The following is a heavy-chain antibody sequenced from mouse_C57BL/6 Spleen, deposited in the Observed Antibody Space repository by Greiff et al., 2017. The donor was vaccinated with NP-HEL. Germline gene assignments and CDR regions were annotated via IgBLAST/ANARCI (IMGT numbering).Heavy chain of an antibody. CDR3: AREDGPYFDY. CDR2: ISYDGSN. CDR1: GYSITSGYY. V-gene: IGHV3-6*01. Sequence: EVHLVESGPGLVKPSQSLSLTCSVTGYSITSGYYWNWIRQFPGNKLEWMGYISYDGSNNYNPSLKNRISITRDTSKNQFFLELNSVTTEDTATYYCAREDGPYFDYWGQGTTLTVSS. D-gene: IGHD1-1*01. J-gene: IGHJ2*01.